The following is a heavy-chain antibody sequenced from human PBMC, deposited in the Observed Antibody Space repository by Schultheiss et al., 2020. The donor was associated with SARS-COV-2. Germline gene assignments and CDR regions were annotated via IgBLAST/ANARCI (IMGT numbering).Heavy chain of an antibody. D-gene: IGHD6-19*01. CDR2: IDPSDSYT. J-gene: IGHJ4*02. CDR1: GYSFTSYW. Sequence: GESLKISCKGSGYSFTSYWISWVRQMPGKGLEWMGRIDPSDSYTNYSPSFQGHVTISADKSISTAYLQWSSLKASDTAMYYCASCMSSGCRHEGYWGQGTLVTVSS. CDR3: ASCMSSGCRHEGY. V-gene: IGHV5-10-1*01.